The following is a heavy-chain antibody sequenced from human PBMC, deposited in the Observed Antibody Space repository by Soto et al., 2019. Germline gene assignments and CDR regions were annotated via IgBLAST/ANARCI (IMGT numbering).Heavy chain of an antibody. D-gene: IGHD6-13*01. V-gene: IGHV3-21*01. CDR2: ISSSSSYI. CDR1: GFTFSSYS. CDR3: AKLADLRGADDY. Sequence: PGGSLRLSCAASGFTFSSYSMNWVRQAPGKGLEWVSSISSSSSYIYYADSVKGRFTISRDNAKNSLYLQMNSLRAEDTAVYYCAKLADLRGADDYWGQGTLVTVSS. J-gene: IGHJ4*02.